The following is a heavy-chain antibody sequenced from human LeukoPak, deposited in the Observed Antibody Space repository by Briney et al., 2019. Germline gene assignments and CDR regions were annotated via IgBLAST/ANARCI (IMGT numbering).Heavy chain of an antibody. J-gene: IGHJ4*02. CDR3: AKWGDYDVLTGYYDPDY. V-gene: IGHV3-23*01. Sequence: GASLRLSCAASGFTFSNCALSWVRQAPGTGLEWVSAIRGSGGSTYYADSVKERLTVSRDNSNSTLYLQMNSLRAEDTALYYCAKWGDYDVLTGYYDPDYWGQGTMVTVSS. CDR2: IRGSGGST. D-gene: IGHD3-9*01. CDR1: GFTFSNCA.